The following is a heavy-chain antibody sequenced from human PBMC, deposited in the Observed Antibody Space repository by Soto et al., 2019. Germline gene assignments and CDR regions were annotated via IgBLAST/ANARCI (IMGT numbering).Heavy chain of an antibody. V-gene: IGHV4-39*01. CDR2: IYYSGST. D-gene: IGHD3-9*01. CDR1: GGSISSSSYY. J-gene: IGHJ4*02. Sequence: SETLSLTCTVSGGSISSSSYYWGWIRQPPGKGLEWIGSIYYSGSTYYNPSLKSRVTISVDTSKNQFSLKLSSVTAADTAVYYCARGPYDILTGYYLAFWDYWGQGTLVTVSS. CDR3: ARGPYDILTGYYLAFWDY.